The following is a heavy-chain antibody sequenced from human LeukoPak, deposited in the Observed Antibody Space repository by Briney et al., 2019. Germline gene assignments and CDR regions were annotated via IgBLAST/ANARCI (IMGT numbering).Heavy chain of an antibody. CDR3: ARQLGYCSDGSCYFDY. V-gene: IGHV3-23*01. J-gene: IGHJ4*02. D-gene: IGHD2-15*01. CDR2: ISGSGGRT. Sequence: GGSLRLSCAASGFTFSNYAMSWVRQAPGGGLEWVAAISGSGGRTYYADSVKGRFTISRDNSKNTPHLQMNSLRAEDTAVYHCARQLGYCSDGSCYFDYWGQGTLVTVSS. CDR1: GFTFSNYA.